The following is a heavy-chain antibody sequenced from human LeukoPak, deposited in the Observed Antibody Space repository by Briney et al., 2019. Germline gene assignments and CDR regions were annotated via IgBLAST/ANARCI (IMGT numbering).Heavy chain of an antibody. CDR2: ISGSGDTT. Sequence: GGSLRLSCAASGLILSNSAMSWVRQAPGKGLEWVSAISGSGDTTYYADSVKGRFTISRDNSKYTLSLQMNSLRAEDAAVYYCAKVWFGELGDYWGQGTLVTVSS. J-gene: IGHJ4*02. V-gene: IGHV3-23*01. CDR3: AKVWFGELGDY. CDR1: GLILSNSA. D-gene: IGHD3-10*01.